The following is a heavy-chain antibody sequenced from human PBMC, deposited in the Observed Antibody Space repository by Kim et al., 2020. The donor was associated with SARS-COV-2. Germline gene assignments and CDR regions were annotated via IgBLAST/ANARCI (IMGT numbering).Heavy chain of an antibody. CDR2: IYYSGST. D-gene: IGHD1-26*01. Sequence: SETLSLTCTVSGGSISSSSYYWGWIRQPPGKGLEWIGSIYYSGSTYYNPSLKSRVTISVDTSKNQFSLKLSSVTAADTAVYYCARGREATYYYYGMDVWGQGTTVTVSS. CDR1: GGSISSSSYY. J-gene: IGHJ6*02. CDR3: ARGREATYYYYGMDV. V-gene: IGHV4-39*07.